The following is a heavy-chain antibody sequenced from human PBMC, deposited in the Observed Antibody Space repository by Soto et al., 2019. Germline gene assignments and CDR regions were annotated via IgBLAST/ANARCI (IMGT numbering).Heavy chain of an antibody. CDR3: ARGGWSVDS. D-gene: IGHD6-19*01. V-gene: IGHV4-59*01. CDR1: GGSINSFY. J-gene: IGHJ5*01. Sequence: SETLSLICTVSGGSINSFYWSWIRQPPGKGLEWVGYIYYSGSTDYNPSLKSRVTMSVDTSKNQFSLKLTSVTAADTAVYFCARGGWSVDSWGRGTLVTVSS. CDR2: IYYSGST.